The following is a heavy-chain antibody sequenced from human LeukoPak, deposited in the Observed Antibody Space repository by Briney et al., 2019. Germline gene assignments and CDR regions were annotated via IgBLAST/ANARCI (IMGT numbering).Heavy chain of an antibody. CDR3: AGVRYCSSTTCRGAFDI. Sequence: GGSLRLSCAASGFTFSDHYMDWVRQAPGKGLEWVGRARNKANSYTTEYAASVKGRFTISRDDSENSLYLQMNSLKTEDTAVYYCAGVRYCSSTTCRGAFDIWGQGTMVTVSS. CDR1: GFTFSDHY. D-gene: IGHD2-2*01. V-gene: IGHV3-72*01. J-gene: IGHJ3*02. CDR2: ARNKANSYTT.